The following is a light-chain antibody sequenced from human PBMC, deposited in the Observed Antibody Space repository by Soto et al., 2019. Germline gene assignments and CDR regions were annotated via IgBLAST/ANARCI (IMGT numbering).Light chain of an antibody. Sequence: EIVLTQSPDTLSLSPGEIATLSCRASQSINSNYLAWYQQKPGQGPRPLIYGASSRATGIPDRFSGSGSGTDFTLTISRLEPEDFAVYYCQQYDSSPRTFGQGTKVEIK. J-gene: IGKJ1*01. CDR2: GAS. CDR1: QSINSNY. V-gene: IGKV3-20*01. CDR3: QQYDSSPRT.